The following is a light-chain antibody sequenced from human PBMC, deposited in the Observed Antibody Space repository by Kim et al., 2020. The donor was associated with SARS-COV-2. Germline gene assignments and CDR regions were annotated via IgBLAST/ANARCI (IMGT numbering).Light chain of an antibody. Sequence: PGQSITISCTGTSSDVGGYNYVSWYQQYPGKAPKLMLYDVTKRPSGVSNRFSGSKSGNTASLTISGLQAEDEADYYCSSYRSSGYVFGTGTKVTDL. CDR2: DVT. J-gene: IGLJ1*01. V-gene: IGLV2-14*03. CDR3: SSYRSSGYV. CDR1: SSDVGGYNY.